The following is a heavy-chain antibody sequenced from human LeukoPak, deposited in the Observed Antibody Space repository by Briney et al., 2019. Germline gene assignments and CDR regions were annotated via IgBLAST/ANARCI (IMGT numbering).Heavy chain of an antibody. CDR3: ARAGYTSTWTFDY. Sequence: SETLSLTCAVYGGSFIGYYWSWIRQPPGKGLEWIGEINHSGGANYNPSLKSRVTISADTSKSQFSLKLGSVTAADTAIYYCARAGYTSTWTFDYWGQGILVTVSS. D-gene: IGHD6-13*01. CDR1: GGSFIGYY. V-gene: IGHV4-34*01. J-gene: IGHJ4*02. CDR2: INHSGGA.